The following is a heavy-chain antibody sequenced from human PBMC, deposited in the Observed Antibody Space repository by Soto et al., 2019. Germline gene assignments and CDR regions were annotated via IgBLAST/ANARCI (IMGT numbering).Heavy chain of an antibody. Sequence: QVHLQESGPGLVKPSQTLSLYCAVSGASISSDAYHWSWIRQHPGKGLEWVGFISSRGPTYYNPSLKSRLTISADTSKGQFSLHLTSVTAADTAMYFCASYLFTGPWSKFDYLGQGTLVTVSS. CDR3: ASYLFTGPWSKFDY. CDR1: GASISSDAYH. D-gene: IGHD2-8*02. V-gene: IGHV4-31*11. CDR2: ISSRGPT. J-gene: IGHJ4*02.